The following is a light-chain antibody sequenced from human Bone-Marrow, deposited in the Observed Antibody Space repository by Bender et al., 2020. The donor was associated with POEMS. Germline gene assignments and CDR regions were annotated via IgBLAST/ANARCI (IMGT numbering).Light chain of an antibody. CDR1: SGSIASNY. Sequence: NFMLTQPHSVSESPGKTVTISCTRSSGSIASNYVQWYQQRPGDSPTTLIYEDNQRPSGVPVRFSGSQSGNTASLTISGLQADDEADYYCCSYTTSNTWVFGGGTKVTVL. J-gene: IGLJ3*02. CDR2: EDN. CDR3: CSYTTSNTWV. V-gene: IGLV6-57*01.